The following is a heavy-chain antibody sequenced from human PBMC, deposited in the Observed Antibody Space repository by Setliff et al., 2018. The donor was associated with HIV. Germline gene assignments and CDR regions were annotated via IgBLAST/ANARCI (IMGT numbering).Heavy chain of an antibody. CDR1: GYTFTSYY. D-gene: IGHD2-21*01. J-gene: IGHJ3*02. CDR2: INPSGGST. Sequence: ASVKVSCKASGYTFTSYYIHWVRQAPGQGLEWMGIINPSGGSTSYTQKFQGRVTMTRDTSTSTVYMELSGLRSEDTAVYYCAREKAYGGNSGACDIWGQGTMVTVS. CDR3: AREKAYGGNSGACDI. V-gene: IGHV1-46*01.